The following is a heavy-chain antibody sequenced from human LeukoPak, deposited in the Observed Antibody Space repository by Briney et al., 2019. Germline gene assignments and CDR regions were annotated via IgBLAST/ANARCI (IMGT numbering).Heavy chain of an antibody. Sequence: SETLSLTCTVSGGSISSSSYYWGWIRQPPGKGLEWIGSIYYSGSTYYNPSLKSRVTISVDTSKNQFSLKLSSVTAADTAVYYCARDRSYYDSSGYNQGAFDIWGQGTMVTVSS. CDR1: GGSISSSSYY. CDR2: IYYSGST. J-gene: IGHJ3*02. V-gene: IGHV4-39*07. CDR3: ARDRSYYDSSGYNQGAFDI. D-gene: IGHD3-22*01.